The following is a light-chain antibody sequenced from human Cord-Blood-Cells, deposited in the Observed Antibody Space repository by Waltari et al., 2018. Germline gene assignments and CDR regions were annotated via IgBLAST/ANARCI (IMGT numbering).Light chain of an antibody. CDR3: QQYNNWPPYT. Sequence: EIVMTQSPATLSVSPGEXXXXXCRASQSVSSNLAWYQQKPGQAPRLLIYGASTRATGIPARFSGSGSGTEFTLTISSLQSEDFAVYYCQQYNNWPPYTFGQGTKLEIK. CDR2: GAS. J-gene: IGKJ2*01. CDR1: QSVSSN. V-gene: IGKV3-15*01.